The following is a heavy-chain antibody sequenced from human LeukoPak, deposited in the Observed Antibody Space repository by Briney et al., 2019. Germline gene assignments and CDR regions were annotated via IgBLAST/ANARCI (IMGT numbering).Heavy chain of an antibody. D-gene: IGHD3-22*01. CDR1: GFTFRNSA. CDR2: FTGGDGSA. V-gene: IGHV3-23*01. Sequence: GGSLRLSCAASGFTFRNSAMSWVRQAPGKGLEWVSTFTGGDGSAYYADSVKGRFTISRDTSRNTVCLQMNILTAEDTAIYYCARGIRSNDGGTYYPYHFDYWGQGTLVTVSS. CDR3: ARGIRSNDGGTYYPYHFDY. J-gene: IGHJ4*02.